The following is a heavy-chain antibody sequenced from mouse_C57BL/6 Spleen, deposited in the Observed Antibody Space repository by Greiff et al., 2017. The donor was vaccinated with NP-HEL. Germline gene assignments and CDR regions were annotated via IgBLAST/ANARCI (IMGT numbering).Heavy chain of an antibody. CDR2: ISYDGSN. D-gene: IGHD2-12*01. V-gene: IGHV3-6*01. Sequence: EVKLMESGPGLVKPSQSLSLTCSVTGYSITSGYYWNWIRQFPGNKLEWMGYISYDGSNNYNPSLKNRISITRDTSKNQFFLKLNSVTTEDTATYYCAYDDAMDYWGQGTSVTVSS. J-gene: IGHJ4*01. CDR3: AYDDAMDY. CDR1: GYSITSGYY.